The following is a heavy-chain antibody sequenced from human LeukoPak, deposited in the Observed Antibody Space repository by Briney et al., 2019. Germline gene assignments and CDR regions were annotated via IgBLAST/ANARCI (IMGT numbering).Heavy chain of an antibody. J-gene: IGHJ2*01. D-gene: IGHD3-22*01. CDR3: ARSRYSSGYYRTWYFDL. V-gene: IGHV4-39*07. CDR1: GGSISSSSYY. CDR2: IYYSGST. Sequence: PSETLSLTCTVSGGSISSSSYYWGWIRQPPGKGLEWIGSIYYSGSTYYNPSLKSRVTISVDTSKNQFSLKLSSVTAADTAVYYCARSRYSSGYYRTWYFDLWGRGTLVTVSS.